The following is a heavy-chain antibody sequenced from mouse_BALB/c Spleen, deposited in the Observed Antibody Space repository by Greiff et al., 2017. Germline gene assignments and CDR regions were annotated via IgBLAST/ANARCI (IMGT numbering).Heavy chain of an antibody. V-gene: IGHV14-1*02. CDR3: AGDYGNWFAY. Sequence: EVQLQQSGAELVRPGALVKLSCKASGFNIKDYYMHWVKQRPEQGLEWIGWIDPENGNTIYDPKFQGKASITADTSSNTAYLQLSSLTSEDTAVYYCAGDYGNWFAYWGQGTLVTVSA. J-gene: IGHJ3*01. D-gene: IGHD2-4*01. CDR2: IDPENGNT. CDR1: GFNIKDYY.